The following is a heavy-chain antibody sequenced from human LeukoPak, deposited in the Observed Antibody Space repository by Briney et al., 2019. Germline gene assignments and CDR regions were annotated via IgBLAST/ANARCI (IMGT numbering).Heavy chain of an antibody. V-gene: IGHV3-43*01. J-gene: IGHJ2*01. CDR1: GFTFDDYT. CDR3: AKDRGGGYGSGYWYFDV. Sequence: GGSLRLSCAATGFTFDDYTLHWVRQAPGKGLEWVSLIRWDGGTAYYADSVKGRFTISRDNSKNSLYLQMNSLRTEDTALYYCAKDRGGGYGSGYWYFDVWGRGTLVTVSS. D-gene: IGHD3-10*01. CDR2: IRWDGGTA.